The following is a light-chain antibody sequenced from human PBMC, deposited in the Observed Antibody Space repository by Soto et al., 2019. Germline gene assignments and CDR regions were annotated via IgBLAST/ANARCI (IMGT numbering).Light chain of an antibody. CDR1: QTITRNF. V-gene: IGKV3-20*01. CDR2: GAS. CDR3: EYYGTSPKFI. Sequence: EIVLTHSRATLSLSPGDGATLSCRASQTITRNFLAWYQQKPGQAPRLLIYGASGRATGIPDRFIGRGSVRHLTGAISRVDPEDFAVYYCEYYGTSPKFILAPGTKADIK. J-gene: IGKJ3*01.